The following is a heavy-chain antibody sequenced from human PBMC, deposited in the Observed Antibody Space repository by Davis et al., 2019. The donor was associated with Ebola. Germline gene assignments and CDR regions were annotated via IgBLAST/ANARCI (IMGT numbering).Heavy chain of an antibody. J-gene: IGHJ6*02. V-gene: IGHV1-3*01. CDR2: INAGNGNT. D-gene: IGHD2-21*02. CDR1: GYTFTSYA. Sequence: ASVKVSCKASGYTFTSYAMHWVRQAPGQRLEWMGWINAGNGNTKYSQKFQGRVTITRDTSASTVYMELSSLRSEDTAVYYCARFFGDTYYYGMDVWGQGTTVTVSS. CDR3: ARFFGDTYYYGMDV.